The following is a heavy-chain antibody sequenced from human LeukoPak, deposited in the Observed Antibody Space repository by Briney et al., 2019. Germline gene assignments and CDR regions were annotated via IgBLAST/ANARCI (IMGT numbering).Heavy chain of an antibody. J-gene: IGHJ4*02. CDR1: GFTFSSYW. V-gene: IGHV3-7*03. Sequence: GGSLRLSCAASGFTFSSYWMNWARQAPGKGLEWVASINHNGNVNYYVDSVKGRFTISRDNAKNSLYLQMNSLRAEDTAVYYCARDRPYYYDSSGYFDYWGQGTLVTVSS. CDR2: INHNGNVN. CDR3: ARDRPYYYDSSGYFDY. D-gene: IGHD3-22*01.